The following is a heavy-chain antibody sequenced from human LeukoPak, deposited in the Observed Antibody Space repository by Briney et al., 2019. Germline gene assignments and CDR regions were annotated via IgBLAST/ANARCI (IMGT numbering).Heavy chain of an antibody. J-gene: IGHJ3*02. Sequence: KTGGSLRLSCAASGFTFSTFSMNWVRQPPGKGLEWIGEINHGGSTNYNPSLKSRVTISVDTSKKQFSLKLTSVAAADTAVYYCARGGAASVSDAFDIWAQGTMVTVSS. CDR1: GFTFSTFS. CDR2: INHGGST. D-gene: IGHD6-13*01. CDR3: ARGGAASVSDAFDI. V-gene: IGHV4-34*01.